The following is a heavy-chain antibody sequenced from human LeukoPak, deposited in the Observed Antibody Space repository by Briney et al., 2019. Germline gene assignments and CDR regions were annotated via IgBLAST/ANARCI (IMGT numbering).Heavy chain of an antibody. V-gene: IGHV1-2*02. J-gene: IGHJ5*02. CDR1: GYTFTGYY. CDR2: INPNTGGT. CDR3: ARDPDCSVGSRYINWFDP. Sequence: ASVKVSCKASGYTFTGYYMHWVRQAPGQGLEWMGWINPNTGGTKYAQKFQGRVTMTRDTSISTAYMELSRLRSDDTAVYYCARDPDCSVGSRYINWFDPWGQGTLVTVSS. D-gene: IGHD2-15*01.